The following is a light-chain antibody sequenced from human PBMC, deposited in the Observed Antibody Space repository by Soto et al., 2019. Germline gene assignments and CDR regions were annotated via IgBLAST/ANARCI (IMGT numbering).Light chain of an antibody. J-gene: IGLJ2*01. CDR3: CSYAGASTWL. CDR1: SSNVGGYNY. V-gene: IGLV2-11*01. CDR2: DVN. Sequence: QSVLSQPRSMSGSPGQSVTISCSGNSSNVGGYNYVSWYQQYPGKAPQVIIYDVNKRPSKVPDRFSGSKSGNTASLTISGLHADDEADYYCCSYAGASTWLFGGGTKLTVL.